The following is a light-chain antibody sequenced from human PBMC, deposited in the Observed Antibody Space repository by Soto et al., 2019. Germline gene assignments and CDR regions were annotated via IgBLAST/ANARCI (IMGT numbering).Light chain of an antibody. CDR2: GAS. CDR1: QSVSSN. CDR3: QQYSISPIT. Sequence: EIVLTQSPATLSVSPGERATLSCRASQSVSSNLAWYQQKPGQAPRLLIYGASNRATGIPDRVSGSGSGTDFTLTIYRLEPEDIAVYYCQQYSISPITFGQGTRLEIK. J-gene: IGKJ5*01. V-gene: IGKV3-20*01.